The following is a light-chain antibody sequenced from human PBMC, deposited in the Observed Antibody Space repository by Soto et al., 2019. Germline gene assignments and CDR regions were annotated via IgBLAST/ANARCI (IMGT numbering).Light chain of an antibody. CDR2: DAS. Sequence: EIVLTQSPATLSLSPGDRATLSCRASQSVSSYLAWYQQKPGQAPRLLIYDASNMATGIPARFSGSGSGTDFTLTILIIEPEDFAVYYSQQRINWPPVCTFGPGTKVHIK. CDR3: QQRINWPPVCT. J-gene: IGKJ3*01. CDR1: QSVSSY. V-gene: IGKV3-11*01.